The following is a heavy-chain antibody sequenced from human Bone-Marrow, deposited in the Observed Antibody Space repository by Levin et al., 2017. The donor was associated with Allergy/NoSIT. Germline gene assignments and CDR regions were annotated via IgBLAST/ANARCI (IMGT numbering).Heavy chain of an antibody. Sequence: SPTLSLTCTVSGGSISTSYWSWLRQPPEKRLEWIGYIYYSGSTKYNPSLKSRVTLLVDTSKNLFSLKLSSVTAADSAVYFCARAIPSGGNSYYYYYMDVWGKGTTVTVSS. D-gene: IGHD4-23*01. J-gene: IGHJ6*03. CDR3: ARAIPSGGNSYYYYYMDV. CDR1: GGSISTSY. CDR2: IYYSGST. V-gene: IGHV4-59*01.